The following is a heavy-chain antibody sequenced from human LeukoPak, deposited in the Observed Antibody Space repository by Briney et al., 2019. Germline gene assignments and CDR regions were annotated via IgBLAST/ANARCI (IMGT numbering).Heavy chain of an antibody. CDR2: INHSGST. Sequence: PSETLSLTCAVYGGSFSGYYWSWIRQPPGKGLEWIGEINHSGSTNYNPSLKSRVTISVDTSKNQFSLKLSSVTAADTAVYYCARVPSYDYVWGSYRYGSSLDYWGQGTLVTVSS. J-gene: IGHJ4*02. CDR3: ARVPSYDYVWGSYRYGSSLDY. V-gene: IGHV4-34*01. D-gene: IGHD3-16*02. CDR1: GGSFSGYY.